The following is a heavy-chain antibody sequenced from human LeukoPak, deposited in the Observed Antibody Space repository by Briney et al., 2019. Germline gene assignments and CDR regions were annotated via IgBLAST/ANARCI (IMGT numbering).Heavy chain of an antibody. J-gene: IGHJ4*02. D-gene: IGHD3-10*01. V-gene: IGHV1-2*02. CDR2: INPNSGGT. CDR3: ARGGYGSGSYYHY. Sequence: VASVKVSCKASGYTFTSYGISWVRQAPGQGLEWMGWINPNSGGTNYAQKFQGRVTMTRDTSISTAYMELSRLRSDDTAVYYCARGGYGSGSYYHYWGQGTLVTVSS. CDR1: GYTFTSYG.